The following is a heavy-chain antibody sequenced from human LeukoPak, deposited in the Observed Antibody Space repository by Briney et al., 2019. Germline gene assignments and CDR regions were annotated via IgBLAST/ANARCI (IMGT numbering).Heavy chain of an antibody. CDR3: ARGQPTIMDV. CDR2: ITSDGRST. Sequence: GGSLRLSCAGSGSTFSSYWMPWVGQVPGKGLVWVSRITSDGRSTSYADSVKGRFTTSRDNAKNTLYLQMNSLRVEDTAVYYCARGQPTIMDVWGQGTTVTVS. CDR1: GSTFSSYW. V-gene: IGHV3-74*01. J-gene: IGHJ6*02. D-gene: IGHD2-2*01.